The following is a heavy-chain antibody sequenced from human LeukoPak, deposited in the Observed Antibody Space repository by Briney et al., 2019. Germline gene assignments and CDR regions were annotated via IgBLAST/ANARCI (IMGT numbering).Heavy chain of an antibody. CDR1: GFTFSSYA. CDR2: ISGSGGST. J-gene: IGHJ5*02. V-gene: IGHV3-23*01. Sequence: GGSLRLSCAASGFTFSSYAMSWVRQAPGKGLEWVSAISGSGGSTYYADSVKGRFTISRDNSKNTLYLQMNSLRAEDTAVYYCAKDRDYYDILTGYYPNWFDPWGQGTLVTVSS. CDR3: AKDRDYYDILTGYYPNWFDP. D-gene: IGHD3-9*01.